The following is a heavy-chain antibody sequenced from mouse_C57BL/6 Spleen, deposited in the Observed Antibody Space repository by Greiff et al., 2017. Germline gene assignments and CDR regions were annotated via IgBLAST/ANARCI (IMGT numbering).Heavy chain of an antibody. Sequence: VKLVESGAELVKPGASVKISCKASGYAFSSYWMNWVKQRPGKGLEWIGQIYPGDGDTNYNGKFKGKATLTADKSSSTAYMQLSSLTSEDSAVYFCALTTVVARAMDYWGQGTSVTVSS. CDR3: ALTTVVARAMDY. V-gene: IGHV1-80*01. J-gene: IGHJ4*01. CDR1: GYAFSSYW. D-gene: IGHD1-1*01. CDR2: IYPGDGDT.